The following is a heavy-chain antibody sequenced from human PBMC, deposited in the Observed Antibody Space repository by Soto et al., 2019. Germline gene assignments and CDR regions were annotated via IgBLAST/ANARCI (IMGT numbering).Heavy chain of an antibody. D-gene: IGHD6-13*01. CDR3: SRGGSSWQPHEDD. CDR2: VSAYNGNT. V-gene: IGHV1-18*01. J-gene: IGHJ4*02. Sequence: QVQLVQSGAEVKKPGAPMKVSCKASGFTFTSYGISWVRRAPGQGLERMGWVSAYNGNTHYAKKLQGRVTMTTDTSTTTAYMEQRSLRSDDTAVYYCSRGGSSWQPHEDDWGQGTLVTVSS. CDR1: GFTFTSYG.